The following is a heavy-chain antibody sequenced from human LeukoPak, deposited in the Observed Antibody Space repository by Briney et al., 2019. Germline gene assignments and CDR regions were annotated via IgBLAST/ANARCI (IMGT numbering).Heavy chain of an antibody. CDR2: IYTNGHT. CDR3: ARVGVGPTTVDY. D-gene: IGHD1-26*01. J-gene: IGHJ4*02. V-gene: IGHV4-61*02. Sequence: PSETLSLTCTVSGGSISSGSYYWSWIRQPAGKGLEWIGRIYTNGHTNYDPSLKSRVTISADTSKNQFSLNLSSVTAADTDVYYCARVGVGPTTVDYWGQGTLVTVSS. CDR1: GGSISSGSYY.